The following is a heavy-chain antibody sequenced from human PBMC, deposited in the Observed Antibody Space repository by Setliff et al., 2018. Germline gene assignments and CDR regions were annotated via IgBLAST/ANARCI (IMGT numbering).Heavy chain of an antibody. D-gene: IGHD3-16*01. CDR1: GFTFSKYG. J-gene: IGHJ6*04. CDR3: ACLDWGENFFNVDV. CDR2: IRYDGSNK. Sequence: GGSLRLSCAASGFTFSKYGMYWVRQAPGKGLEWVAFIRYDGSNKYYADSVKGRFTISRDNSKNILSLQMNSLRGEDTAVYYCACLDWGENFFNVDVWGKGTTVTVSS. V-gene: IGHV3-30*02.